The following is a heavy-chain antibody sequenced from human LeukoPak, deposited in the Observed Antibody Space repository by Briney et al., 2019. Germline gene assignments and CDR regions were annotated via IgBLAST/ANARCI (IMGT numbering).Heavy chain of an antibody. CDR1: GFTFSSYG. CDR2: IRYDGSNK. Sequence: PGGSLRLSCAASGFTFSSYGMHWVRQAPGKGLEWVAFIRYDGSNKYYADSVKGRFTISRDNSKNTLYLQMNSLRAEDTAVYYCAKDLYDYVWGSYRSVDYWGQGTLVTVSS. J-gene: IGHJ4*02. V-gene: IGHV3-30*02. CDR3: AKDLYDYVWGSYRSVDY. D-gene: IGHD3-16*02.